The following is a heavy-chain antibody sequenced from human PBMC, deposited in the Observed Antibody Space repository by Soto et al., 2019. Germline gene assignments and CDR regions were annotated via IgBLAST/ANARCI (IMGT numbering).Heavy chain of an antibody. J-gene: IGHJ3*02. Sequence: ASVKVSGKASGYTFTGYYMHWVRQPPGQGLEWMGWINPNSGGTNYAQKFQSRVIMTRATSISTAYMELSSLRSHDTAAYYRARTTTVVAIYAFDIWVQGTMVTVSS. D-gene: IGHD4-17*01. CDR2: INPNSGGT. V-gene: IGHV1-2*02. CDR3: ARTTTVVAIYAFDI. CDR1: GYTFTGYY.